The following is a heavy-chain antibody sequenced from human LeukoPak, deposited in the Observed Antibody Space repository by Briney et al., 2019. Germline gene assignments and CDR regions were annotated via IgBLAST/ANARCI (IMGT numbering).Heavy chain of an antibody. Sequence: SETLSLTCAVSGGPFSGYFWSWIRQSSGKGLEWIGEIHNSGTTNYNPSLNSRVTISEDTSKNQFYLNLSSVTAADTAVYYCARRYYYNLGSFPFDFWVQGTLVTVSS. CDR3: ARRYYYNLGSFPFDF. CDR1: GGPFSGYF. J-gene: IGHJ4*02. V-gene: IGHV4-34*01. CDR2: IHNSGTT. D-gene: IGHD3-10*01.